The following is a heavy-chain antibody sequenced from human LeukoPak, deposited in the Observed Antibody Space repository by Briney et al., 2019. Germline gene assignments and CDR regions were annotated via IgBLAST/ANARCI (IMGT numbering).Heavy chain of an antibody. CDR3: ARPRTAKYYYYMDV. Sequence: PGGSLRLSCAASGFTFSNYSMNWVRQAPGKGLEWVSSISSSSNYIYYADSVKGRFTISRDNAKNSLYLQMNSLRAEDTAVYYCARPRTAKYYYYMDVWGKGTTVTVSS. V-gene: IGHV3-21*01. D-gene: IGHD2-21*02. CDR1: GFTFSNYS. J-gene: IGHJ6*03. CDR2: ISSSSNYI.